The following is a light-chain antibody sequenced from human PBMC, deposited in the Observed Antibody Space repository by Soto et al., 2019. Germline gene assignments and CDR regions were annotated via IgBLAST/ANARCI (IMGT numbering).Light chain of an antibody. CDR1: QGVLNNSNRHHF. CDR3: QQSFGNFTWT. Sequence: TQSPDSLAVSLGARATTNCRSSQGVLNNSNRHHFLSWYQQRPGQSPKLLIYWTSLRESGVPERFIGSGSGAEFTLTISSLQAEDVAVYYCQQSFGNFTWTFGQGTKVEIK. CDR2: WTS. J-gene: IGKJ1*01. V-gene: IGKV4-1*01.